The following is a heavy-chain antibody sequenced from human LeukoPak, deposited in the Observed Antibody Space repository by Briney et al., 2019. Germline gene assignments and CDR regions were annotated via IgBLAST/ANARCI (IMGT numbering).Heavy chain of an antibody. D-gene: IGHD4-17*01. V-gene: IGHV3-21*06. J-gene: IGHJ4*02. CDR2: ISGSSGYI. Sequence: GGSLRLSCAASGFTFSHYYMTWVRQAPGKGLEWVSSISGSSGYIFYADSVKGRFTISRDNAKNSLYLQMNSLRAEDTAVYYCGRDLPTVTSIDYWGQGTLVTVSS. CDR1: GFTFSHYY. CDR3: GRDLPTVTSIDY.